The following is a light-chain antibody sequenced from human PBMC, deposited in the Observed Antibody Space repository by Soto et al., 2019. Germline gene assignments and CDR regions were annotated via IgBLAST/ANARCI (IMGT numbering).Light chain of an antibody. Sequence: DIQMTQSPSSLSASVGDRVTITCQASQDISNYLNWYQQKPGKSPKLLIYYAYNLETGVPSRFSGSGSGTDFTFTISSLQPEDIATYYCQQYDNLPYTFGQGTKLEIK. CDR2: YAY. CDR3: QQYDNLPYT. CDR1: QDISNY. J-gene: IGKJ2*01. V-gene: IGKV1-33*01.